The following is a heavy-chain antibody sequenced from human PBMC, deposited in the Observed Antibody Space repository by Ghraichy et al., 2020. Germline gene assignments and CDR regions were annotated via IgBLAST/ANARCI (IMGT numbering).Heavy chain of an antibody. V-gene: IGHV4-31*03. CDR1: GGSISSGGYY. D-gene: IGHD1-1*01. Sequence: SETLSLTCTVSGGSISSGGYYWSWIRQHPGKGLEWIGYIYYSGSTYYNPSLKSRVTISVDTSKNQFSLKLSSVTAADTAVYYCARVWNDADMTFDYWGQGTLVTVSS. CDR3: ARVWNDADMTFDY. CDR2: IYYSGST. J-gene: IGHJ4*02.